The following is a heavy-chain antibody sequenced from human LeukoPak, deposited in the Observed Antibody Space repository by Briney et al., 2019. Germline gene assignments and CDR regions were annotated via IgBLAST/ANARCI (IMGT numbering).Heavy chain of an antibody. V-gene: IGHV4-34*01. J-gene: IGHJ4*02. CDR1: GGSFSGYY. CDR2: INPSGST. CDR3: ATSQLDQYYFDY. D-gene: IGHD6-13*01. Sequence: SETPSLTCAVYGGSFSGYYWSWIRQPPGKGLEWIGEINPSGSTNYNPSLKSRVTISVDTSKNQFSLKLSSVTAADTAVYYCATSQLDQYYFDYWGQGTLVTVSS.